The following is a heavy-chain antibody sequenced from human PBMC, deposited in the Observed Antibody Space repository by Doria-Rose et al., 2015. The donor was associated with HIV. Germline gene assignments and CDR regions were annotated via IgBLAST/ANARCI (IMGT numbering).Heavy chain of an antibody. Sequence: SGPVLVKPTETLTLTCTVSGVSLSSPGMGVSWIRQPPGKALEWLANIFSDDERSYKTSLKSRLTISRGTSTSQVVLTMTDMDPVHTATYYCARIKSSRWYHKYYFDFWGQGTLVIVSA. CDR1: GVSLSSPGMG. J-gene: IGHJ4*02. D-gene: IGHD6-13*01. CDR3: ARIKSSRWYHKYYFDF. CDR2: IFSDDER. V-gene: IGHV2-26*01.